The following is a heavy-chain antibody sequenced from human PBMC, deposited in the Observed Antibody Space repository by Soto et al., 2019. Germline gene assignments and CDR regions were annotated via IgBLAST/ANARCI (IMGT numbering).Heavy chain of an antibody. J-gene: IGHJ4*02. CDR1: GFTFSTYW. CDR3: TRSITGFSYADS. V-gene: IGHV3-74*01. CDR2: INGDGSDT. D-gene: IGHD2-2*01. Sequence: GSLRLSCAASGFTFSTYWMHWVRQAPGKGLVWVSRINGDGSDTVYADSVKGRFTISRDNAKNTLYPQMNSLRAEDTAVYYCTRSITGFSYADSWGRGTLVTVSS.